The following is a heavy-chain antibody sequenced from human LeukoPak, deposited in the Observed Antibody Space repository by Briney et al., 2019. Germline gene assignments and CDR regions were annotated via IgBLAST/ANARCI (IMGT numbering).Heavy chain of an antibody. CDR3: TRVGYIDEGIDY. Sequence: GGSLRLSCVASGFPFSSYWMTWVRQAPGKGLEWVANIKQDGSKKSYVDSVKGRFTISRDSAKNSLYLQMNSLRAEDTAIYYCTRVGYIDEGIDYWGQGTLVTVSS. CDR2: IKQDGSKK. V-gene: IGHV3-7*04. CDR1: GFPFSSYW. J-gene: IGHJ4*02. D-gene: IGHD5-24*01.